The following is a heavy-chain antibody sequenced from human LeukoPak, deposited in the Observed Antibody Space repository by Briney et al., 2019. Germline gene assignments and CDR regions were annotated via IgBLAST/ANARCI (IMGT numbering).Heavy chain of an antibody. V-gene: IGHV4-4*07. CDR1: GGSISSYY. D-gene: IGHD3-10*01. J-gene: IGHJ4*02. CDR3: ARMGGMVRGVISYRQTRPYYFDY. Sequence: PSETLSLTCTVSGGSISSYYWSWIRQPAGKGLEWIGRIYTSGSTNYNPSLKSRVTMSVDTSKSQFSLKLSSVTAADTAVYYCARMGGMVRGVISYRQTRPYYFDYWGQGTLVTVSS. CDR2: IYTSGST.